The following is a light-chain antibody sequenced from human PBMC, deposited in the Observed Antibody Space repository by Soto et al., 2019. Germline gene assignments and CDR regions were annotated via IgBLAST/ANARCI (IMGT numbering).Light chain of an antibody. CDR3: TSYTSSGTLDHWV. CDR1: SSDVGGYNY. J-gene: IGLJ7*01. CDR2: DVT. V-gene: IGLV2-14*03. Sequence: QSALAQPASVSGSPGQSVTISCTGTSSDVGGYNYVSWYQQHPGKAPKLMIYDVTNRPSGVSNRFSGSKSGNTASLTISGLQAEDEADYYCTSYTSSGTLDHWVFGGGTQLTVL.